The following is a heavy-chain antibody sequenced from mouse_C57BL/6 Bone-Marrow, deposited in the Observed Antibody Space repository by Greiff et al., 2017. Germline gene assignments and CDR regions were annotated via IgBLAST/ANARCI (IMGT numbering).Heavy chain of an antibody. CDR3: ARGYYGSSYYFDY. J-gene: IGHJ2*01. CDR2: IDPSDSYT. V-gene: IGHV1-69*01. D-gene: IGHD1-1*01. CDR1: GYTFTSYW. Sequence: QVQLQQPGAELVMPGASVKLSCKASGYTFTSYWMHWVKQRPGQGLEWIGEIDPSDSYTNYNQKFKGKSTLTVDKSSSTAYMQLSSLTSEDSAVYYCARGYYGSSYYFDYWGQGTTLTVSS.